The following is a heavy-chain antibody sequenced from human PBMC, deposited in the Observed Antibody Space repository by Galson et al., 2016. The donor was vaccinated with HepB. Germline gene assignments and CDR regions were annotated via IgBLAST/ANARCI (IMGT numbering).Heavy chain of an antibody. CDR1: GFNFNNFA. Sequence: SLRLSCAASGFNFNNFAMSWVRQGPGRGLEWVSAISDGGHRKYYAASVKGRFTVSRDNSKNTVWIQMNSLRAEDTALYYCAKDPDSGRNLAADSWGQGTPVTVSS. CDR2: ISDGGHRK. D-gene: IGHD1-26*01. V-gene: IGHV3-23*01. J-gene: IGHJ4*02. CDR3: AKDPDSGRNLAADS.